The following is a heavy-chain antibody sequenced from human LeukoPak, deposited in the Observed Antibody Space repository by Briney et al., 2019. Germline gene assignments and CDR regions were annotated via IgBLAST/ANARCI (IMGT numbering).Heavy chain of an antibody. Sequence: PGGSLRLSCAASGFTFSYYWMHWVRQAPGKGLVWVSRIYSDGSNTNYADSVKGRFTISRDNAKNSLDLQMNSLRAEDTAVYYCAKSLVLFRSSSSDFDYWGQGTLVTVSS. V-gene: IGHV3-74*01. CDR3: AKSLVLFRSSSSDFDY. CDR1: GFTFSYYW. D-gene: IGHD6-6*01. CDR2: IYSDGSNT. J-gene: IGHJ4*02.